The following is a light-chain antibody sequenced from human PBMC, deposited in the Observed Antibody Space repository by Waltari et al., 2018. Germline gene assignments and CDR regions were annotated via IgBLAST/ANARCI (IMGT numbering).Light chain of an antibody. Sequence: EIQMTQSPSSVSASVGDRVTITCRASQAISSWLVWYQQKPGNSPNLLIYHASNLQSGVPSRFSGSGSGTDFTLTISSLRPEDSATYYCQQGSAFPPTFGEGTKVEIK. J-gene: IGKJ1*01. CDR2: HAS. CDR1: QAISSW. V-gene: IGKV1-12*01. CDR3: QQGSAFPPT.